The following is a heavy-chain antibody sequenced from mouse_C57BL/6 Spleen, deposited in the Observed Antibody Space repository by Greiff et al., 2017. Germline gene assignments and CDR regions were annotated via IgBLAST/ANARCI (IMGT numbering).Heavy chain of an antibody. J-gene: IGHJ2*01. Sequence: QVQLQQPGAELVKPGASVKLSCKASGYTFTSYWMHWVKQRPGQGLEWLGMIHPNSGSTNYNEKFKSKATLTVDKSSRTAYMQLSSLTSEDSAVYYCARSDLYYFDYWGQGTTLTVSS. CDR2: IHPNSGST. V-gene: IGHV1-64*01. CDR1: GYTFTSYW. CDR3: ARSDLYYFDY. D-gene: IGHD5-1*01.